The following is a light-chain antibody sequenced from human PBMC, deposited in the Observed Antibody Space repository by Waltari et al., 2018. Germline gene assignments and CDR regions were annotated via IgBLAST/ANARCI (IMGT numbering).Light chain of an antibody. Sequence: QPVLTLPPSASGTPGQVVSFSCSGSSSTVGNNYVYWYQQPPGTAPKLLIYKNDQRPSGVPDRFFGSKSGTSASLVISGLRSEDEGHYTCATWDDSLNSWVFGGGTKLTIL. J-gene: IGLJ3*02. CDR2: KND. V-gene: IGLV1-47*01. CDR1: SSTVGNNY. CDR3: ATWDDSLNSWV.